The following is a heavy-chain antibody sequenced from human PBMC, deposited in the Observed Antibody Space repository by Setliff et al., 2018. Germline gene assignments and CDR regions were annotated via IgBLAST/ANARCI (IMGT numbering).Heavy chain of an antibody. D-gene: IGHD3-3*02. V-gene: IGHV1-18*01. CDR1: GYTFTSFG. CDR3: ARDVFSGPGSLLESFD. J-gene: IGHJ4*02. Sequence: ASVKVSCKASGYTFTSFGISWVRQAPGQGLEWMGWISAFNGNTNYAQKLQGRVTMTTDTSTSTAYMELRSLRSDDTAVCYCARDVFSGPGSLLESFDWGQGTLVTVSS. CDR2: ISAFNGNT.